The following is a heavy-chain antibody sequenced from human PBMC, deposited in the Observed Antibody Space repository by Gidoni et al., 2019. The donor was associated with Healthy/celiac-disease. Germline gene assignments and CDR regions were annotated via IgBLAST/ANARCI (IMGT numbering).Heavy chain of an antibody. CDR3: ARDGALRFLEWLLSAIDY. CDR1: GFPFSSYW. CDR2: IKQDGSEK. J-gene: IGHJ4*02. D-gene: IGHD3-3*01. V-gene: IGHV3-7*01. Sequence: EVQLVESGGGLVQPGGSLRLSCAASGFPFSSYWMSWVRQAPGKGLEWVANIKQDGSEKYYVDSVKGRFTISRDNAKNSLYLQMNSLRAEDTAVYYCARDGALRFLEWLLSAIDYWGQGTLVTVSS.